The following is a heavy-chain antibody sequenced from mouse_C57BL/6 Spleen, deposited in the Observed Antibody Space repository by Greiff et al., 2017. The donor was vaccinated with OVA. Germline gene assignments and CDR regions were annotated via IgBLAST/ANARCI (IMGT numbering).Heavy chain of an antibody. CDR2: ISNGGGST. D-gene: IGHD1-1*01. Sequence: EVKVEESGGGLVQPGGSLKLSCAASGFTFSDYYMYWVRQTPEKRLEWVAYISNGGGSTYYPDTVKGRFTISRDNAKNTLYLQMSRLKSEDTAMYYCARQGDYYGSSYYAMDYWGQGTSVTVSS. J-gene: IGHJ4*01. V-gene: IGHV5-12*01. CDR1: GFTFSDYY. CDR3: ARQGDYYGSSYYAMDY.